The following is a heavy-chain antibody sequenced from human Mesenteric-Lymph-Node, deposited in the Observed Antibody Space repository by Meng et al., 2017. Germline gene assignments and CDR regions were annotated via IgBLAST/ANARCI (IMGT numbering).Heavy chain of an antibody. J-gene: IGHJ4*01. Sequence: GGSLRPSCAASGFTFSSYAMSWVPQAPGKGLEWVSAISGSGVSTYYADSVKGRFTISRDNSKNTLYLQMNSLRAEDTAVYYCATKQWRFDYWGQGTPVTVSA. V-gene: IGHV3-23*01. CDR3: ATKQWRFDY. CDR2: ISGSGVST. CDR1: GFTFSSYA. D-gene: IGHD6-19*01.